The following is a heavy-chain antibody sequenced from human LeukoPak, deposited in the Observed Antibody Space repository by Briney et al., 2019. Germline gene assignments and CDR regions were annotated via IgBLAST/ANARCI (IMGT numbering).Heavy chain of an antibody. CDR3: ARDGSSWGPDAFDI. CDR1: GDSVSSNSAA. Sequence: SQTLSLTCAISGDSVSSNSAAWNWIRQSPSRGLEWLGRTYYRSKWYNDYAASVKSRIIINPDTSKNQFSLQLNSVTPEDTAVYYCARDGSSWGPDAFDIWGQGTMVTVSS. J-gene: IGHJ3*02. D-gene: IGHD6-13*01. CDR2: TYYRSKWYN. V-gene: IGHV6-1*01.